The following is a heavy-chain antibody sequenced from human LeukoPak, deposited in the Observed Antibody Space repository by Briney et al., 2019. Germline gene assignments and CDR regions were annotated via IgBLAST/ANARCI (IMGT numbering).Heavy chain of an antibody. J-gene: IGHJ4*02. CDR3: AKGVDTAMVKYDY. CDR2: ISGSGGTT. V-gene: IGHV3-23*01. Sequence: PGGSLRLSCAASGFTFSSYAMSWVRQAPGKGLHWVSAISGSGGTTYYADSVKGRFTISRDNSKNTLYLQMNSLRAEDTALYYCAKGVDTAMVKYDYWGQGTPVTVSS. CDR1: GFTFSSYA. D-gene: IGHD5-18*01.